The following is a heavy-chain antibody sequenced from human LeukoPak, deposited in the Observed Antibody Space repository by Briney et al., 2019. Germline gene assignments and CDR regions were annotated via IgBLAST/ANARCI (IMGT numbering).Heavy chain of an antibody. CDR2: INPNSGGT. D-gene: IGHD6-6*01. CDR1: GGTFSSYA. V-gene: IGHV1-2*02. J-gene: IGHJ4*02. CDR3: ARDRGHLVLDY. Sequence: ASVKVSCKASGGTFSSYAISWVRQAPGQGLEWMGWINPNSGGTKYAQKFQGRVTMTRDTSISTVYMELSRLRSDDTAVYYCARDRGHLVLDYWGQGTLVAVSS.